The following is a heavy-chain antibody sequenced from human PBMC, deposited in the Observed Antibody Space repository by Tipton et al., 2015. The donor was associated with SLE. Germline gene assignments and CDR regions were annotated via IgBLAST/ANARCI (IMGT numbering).Heavy chain of an antibody. V-gene: IGHV4-4*02. J-gene: IGHJ6*02. CDR1: GASISSGHW. D-gene: IGHD4-17*01. CDR2: INHSGST. CDR3: ATIVGDYESGDFGMDV. Sequence: TLSLTCAVSGASISSGHWWSWVRQPPGKGLEWIGEINHSGSTTYNPSLKSRVTISIDTSKNQFSLKVNFVIAADTAVYYCATIVGDYESGDFGMDVWGHGTTVAVSS.